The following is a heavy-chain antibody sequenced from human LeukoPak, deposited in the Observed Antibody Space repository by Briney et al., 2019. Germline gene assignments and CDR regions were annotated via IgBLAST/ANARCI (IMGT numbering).Heavy chain of an antibody. V-gene: IGHV4-34*01. CDR3: ARVQVAQTQLGAFDY. Sequence: SETLSLTCAVYGGSFSGYYWSWIRQPPGKGLEWIGEINHSGSTNYNPSLKSRVTISVDTSKNQFSLKLSSVTAADTAVYYCARVQVAQTQLGAFDYWGQGTLVTVSS. CDR1: GGSFSGYY. D-gene: IGHD3-16*01. CDR2: INHSGST. J-gene: IGHJ4*02.